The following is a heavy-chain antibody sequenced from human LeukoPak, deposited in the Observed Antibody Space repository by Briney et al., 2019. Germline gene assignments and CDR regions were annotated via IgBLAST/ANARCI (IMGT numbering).Heavy chain of an antibody. V-gene: IGHV1-69*04. J-gene: IGHJ4*02. Sequence: GASVKVSCTASGGTFSSYAISWVRQAPGQGLEWMGRIIPILGIANYAQKFQGRVTITADKSTSTAYMELSSLRSEDTAVYYCARRARDGYNYDYWGQGTLVTVSS. CDR3: ARRARDGYNYDY. D-gene: IGHD5-24*01. CDR2: IIPILGIA. CDR1: GGTFSSYA.